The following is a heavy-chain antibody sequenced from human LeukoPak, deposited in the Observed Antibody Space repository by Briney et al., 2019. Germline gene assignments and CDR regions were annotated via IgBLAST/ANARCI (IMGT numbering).Heavy chain of an antibody. J-gene: IGHJ6*03. V-gene: IGHV3-23*01. Sequence: GGSLRLSCAASGFTFSSYAMSWVRQAPGKGLEWVSGISGSGGSTYYADSVKGRFTISRDSSKNTPYLQMNSLRAEDTAIYYCARGGSGAPYYSYYMDVWGKGTTVTVSS. CDR1: GFTFSSYA. D-gene: IGHD3-10*01. CDR3: ARGGSGAPYYSYYMDV. CDR2: ISGSGGST.